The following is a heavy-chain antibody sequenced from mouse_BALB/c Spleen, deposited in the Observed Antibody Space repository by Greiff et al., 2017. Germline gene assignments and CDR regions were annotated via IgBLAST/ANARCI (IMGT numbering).Heavy chain of an antibody. CDR3: ARHGRGSGGLFAY. CDR2: ISSGGSYT. V-gene: IGHV5-6*01. D-gene: IGHD3-1*01. Sequence: EVQLVESGGDLVKPGGSLKLSCAASGFTFSSYGMSWVRQTPDKRLEWVATISSGGSYTYYPDSVKGRFTISRDNAKNTLYLQMSSLKSEDTAMYYCARHGRGSGGLFAYWGQGTLVTVSA. J-gene: IGHJ3*01. CDR1: GFTFSSYG.